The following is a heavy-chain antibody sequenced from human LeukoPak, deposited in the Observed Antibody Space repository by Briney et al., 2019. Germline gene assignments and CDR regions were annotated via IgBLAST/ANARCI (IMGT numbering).Heavy chain of an antibody. CDR2: INPNSGGT. J-gene: IGHJ5*02. Sequence: ASVKVSCKASGYTFTDYYMNWVRQAPGQGLEWMGWINPNSGGTNDAQKFQGRVTMTRDTSISTAYMELSRLRSDDTAVYYCARDLVHHRLLDTVYNWLDPWGQGTLVNVSS. V-gene: IGHV1-2*02. CDR3: ARDLVHHRLLDTVYNWLDP. CDR1: GYTFTDYY.